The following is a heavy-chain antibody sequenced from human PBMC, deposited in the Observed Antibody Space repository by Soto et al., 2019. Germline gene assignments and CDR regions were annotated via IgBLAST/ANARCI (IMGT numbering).Heavy chain of an antibody. D-gene: IGHD5-18*01. CDR2: IWYDGSNK. CDR1: GFTFSSYG. J-gene: IGHJ4*02. V-gene: IGHV3-33*01. CDR3: ARDGASGGYSYSYFDY. Sequence: QVQLVESGGGVVQPGRSLRLSCAASGFTFSSYGMHWVRQAPGKGLEWVAVIWYDGSNKYYADSVKGRFTISRDNSKNTLYLQMNSLRAEDTAVYYCARDGASGGYSYSYFDYWGQGTLVTVSS.